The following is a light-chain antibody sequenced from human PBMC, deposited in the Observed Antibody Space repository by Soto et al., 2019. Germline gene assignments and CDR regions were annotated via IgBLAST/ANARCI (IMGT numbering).Light chain of an antibody. CDR3: QQYNNGPPLT. Sequence: EIMMTQSPATLSVSPGERATLSCRASQSVSSNLAWYQQKPGQAPRLLIYSASTRATGIPARFSGSGSGTEFTLTISSLQSEDFVLYYCQQYNNGPPLTFGGGTKVEIK. J-gene: IGKJ4*01. V-gene: IGKV3-15*01. CDR1: QSVSSN. CDR2: SAS.